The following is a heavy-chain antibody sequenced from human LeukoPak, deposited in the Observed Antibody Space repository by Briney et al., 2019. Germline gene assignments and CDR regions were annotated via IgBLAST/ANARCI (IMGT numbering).Heavy chain of an antibody. Sequence: GGSLRLSCAASGVTFRSYEMAWVRQAPGKGLEWLAFITGSGSTIYYADSVRGRFTISRDNTKNSLYLQMNSLTADDTAIYYCARDLTSGDGFEIWGQGTMVTVSS. D-gene: IGHD3-9*01. J-gene: IGHJ3*02. CDR3: ARDLTSGDGFEI. CDR1: GVTFRSYE. V-gene: IGHV3-48*03. CDR2: ITGSGSTI.